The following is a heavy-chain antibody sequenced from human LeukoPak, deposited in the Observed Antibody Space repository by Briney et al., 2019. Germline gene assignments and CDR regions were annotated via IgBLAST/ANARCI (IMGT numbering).Heavy chain of an antibody. V-gene: IGHV3-73*01. Sequence: GGSLRLSCAASGFTFSGSPMHWVRQASGKGLEWVGRIRTKATSYDAAYAASVKGRFTISRDDSKNTAYLQMNSLKTEDTAMYYCTREGCGATGGYTNDYSGQGTLVTASS. CDR2: IRTKATSYDA. CDR3: TREGCGATGGYTNDY. D-gene: IGHD2-21*01. CDR1: GFTFSGSP. J-gene: IGHJ4*02.